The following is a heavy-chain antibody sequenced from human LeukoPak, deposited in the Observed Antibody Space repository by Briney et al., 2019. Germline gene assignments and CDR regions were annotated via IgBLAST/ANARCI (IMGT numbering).Heavy chain of an antibody. V-gene: IGHV4-31*11. J-gene: IGHJ4*02. Sequence: SQTLSLTCAVSGGSISSADFYWGWLRQHPGKGLEWIGFIYYSGSAYYNPSLKSRVSISIDTSKNQFSLTLNSVTAADTAVYYCARGSDFFDYWGQRTLVTVSS. CDR1: GGSISSADFY. CDR2: IYYSGSA. CDR3: ARGSDFFDY.